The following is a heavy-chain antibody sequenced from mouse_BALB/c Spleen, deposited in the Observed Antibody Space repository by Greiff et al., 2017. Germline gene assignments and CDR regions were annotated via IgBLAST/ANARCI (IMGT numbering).Heavy chain of an antibody. CDR1: GYTFTSYN. V-gene: IGHV1-12*01. D-gene: IGHD3-3*01. CDR2: IYPGNGDT. CDR3: ARAGTGGFAY. J-gene: IGHJ3*01. Sequence: QVQLQQPGAELVKPGASVKMSCKASGYTFTSYNMHWVKQTPGQGLEWIGAIYPGNGDTSYNQKFKGKATLTADKSSSTAYMQLSSLTSEDSAVYYCARAGTGGFAYWGQGTLVTVSA.